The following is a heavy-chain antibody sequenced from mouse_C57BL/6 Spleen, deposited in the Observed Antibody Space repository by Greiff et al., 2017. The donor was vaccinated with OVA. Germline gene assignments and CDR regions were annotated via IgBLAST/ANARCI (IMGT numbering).Heavy chain of an antibody. CDR1: GYTFTSYW. CDR2: IDPSDSET. CDR3: ARLGNWEDY. D-gene: IGHD4-1*01. Sequence: QVQLKQPGAELVRPGSSVKLSCKASGYTFTSYWMHWVKQRPIQGLEWIGNIDPSDSETHYNQKFKDKATLTVDKSSSTAYMQLSSLTSEDSAVYYCARLGNWEDYWGQGTTLTVSS. J-gene: IGHJ2*01. V-gene: IGHV1-52*01.